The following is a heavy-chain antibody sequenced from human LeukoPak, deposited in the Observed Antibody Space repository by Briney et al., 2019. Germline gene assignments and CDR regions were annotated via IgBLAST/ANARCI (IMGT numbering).Heavy chain of an antibody. J-gene: IGHJ4*02. D-gene: IGHD3-16*02. CDR2: TYYRSKWYH. CDR3: ARVKYDYVWGSYRDIDLTDY. CDR1: GDSVSSNSAA. V-gene: IGHV6-1*01. Sequence: SQTLSLTCAISGDSVSSNSAAWNWIRQSPSRGLEWLGRTYYRSKWYHDYAVSVKSRITINPDTSKNQFSLKLSSVTAADTAVYYCARVKYDYVWGSYRDIDLTDYWGQGTLVTVSS.